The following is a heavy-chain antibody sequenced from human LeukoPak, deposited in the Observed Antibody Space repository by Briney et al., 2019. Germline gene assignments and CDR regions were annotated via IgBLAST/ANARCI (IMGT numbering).Heavy chain of an antibody. J-gene: IGHJ4*02. CDR1: GFTFRNYW. V-gene: IGHV3-7*01. CDR2: INQDGSKI. Sequence: PGGSLRLSCSASGFTFRNYWMSWVRQAPGKGLEWVANINQDGSKIYYVDSVKGRFTISRDNVKNSLSLEMHSLTPEDTAAYYCARDGRAREESGTYTSYYFDFWGQGILVTVSS. CDR3: ARDGRAREESGTYTSYYFDF. D-gene: IGHD3-10*01.